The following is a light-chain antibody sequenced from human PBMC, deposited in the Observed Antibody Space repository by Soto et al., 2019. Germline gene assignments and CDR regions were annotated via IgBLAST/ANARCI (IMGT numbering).Light chain of an antibody. J-gene: IGKJ1*01. CDR1: QTVSSR. CDR3: HQRKSWPRT. V-gene: IGKV3-11*01. CDR2: DTS. Sequence: EIVLTQSPATLSSSPGERATLSCRASQTVSSRLAWYQHKPGQAPRLLIYDTSNRATGIPARFSGSGSGTDFTLTISSLEPEDFAVYYCHQRKSWPRTFGPGTKV.